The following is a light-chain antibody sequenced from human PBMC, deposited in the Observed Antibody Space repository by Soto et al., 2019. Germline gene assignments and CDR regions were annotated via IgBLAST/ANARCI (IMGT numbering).Light chain of an antibody. J-gene: IGKJ1*01. CDR2: AAS. Sequence: DIQMTQSPSSVSASVGDRVTITCRANQGISSRVAWYHQKPGTPPKLLIYAASTLQSGVPSRFSGSGSGTDFTLTISSLQPEDFATYYCQQANNFPWTFGQGTKVAIK. CDR1: QGISSR. V-gene: IGKV1-12*01. CDR3: QQANNFPWT.